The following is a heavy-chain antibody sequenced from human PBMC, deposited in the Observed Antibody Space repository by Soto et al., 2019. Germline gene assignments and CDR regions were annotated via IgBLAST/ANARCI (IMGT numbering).Heavy chain of an antibody. D-gene: IGHD3-9*01. Sequence: GSLRLSCAASGFTFSSYWMSWVRQAPGKGLEWVANIKQDGSEKYYVYSVKGRFTISRDNAKNSLYLQMNSLRAEDTAVYYCARALGGTYYDILTGRTDAFDIWGQGTMVNVSS. V-gene: IGHV3-7*01. CDR1: GFTFSSYW. CDR3: ARALGGTYYDILTGRTDAFDI. J-gene: IGHJ3*02. CDR2: IKQDGSEK.